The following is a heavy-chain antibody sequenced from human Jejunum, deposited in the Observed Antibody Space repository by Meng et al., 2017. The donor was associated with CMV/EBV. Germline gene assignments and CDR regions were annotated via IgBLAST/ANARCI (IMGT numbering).Heavy chain of an antibody. Sequence: SCAASGFTFSDNYMDWVRQAPGKGLQWVARVRNKGASYSTEYAASVKGRFIISRDDSKTSVYLQMHSLKTEDTAVYYCTKDYLGVGDYWGQGTLVTVSS. V-gene: IGHV3-72*01. CDR3: TKDYLGVGDY. CDR1: GFTFSDNY. D-gene: IGHD3-10*01. J-gene: IGHJ4*02. CDR2: VRNKGASYST.